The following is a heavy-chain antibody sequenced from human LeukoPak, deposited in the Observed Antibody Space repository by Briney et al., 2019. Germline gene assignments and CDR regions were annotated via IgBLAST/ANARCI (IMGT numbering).Heavy chain of an antibody. CDR2: ISISGTTI. Sequence: GGSLRLSCAASGFTFSDYEMNWVRQAPGKGLEWLSHISISGTTIHYADSVKGRFTISRDNAKNSVYLQMTSLRAEDTALYYCAKYLIPVGATIKHFDYWGQGTLVTVSS. D-gene: IGHD1-26*01. CDR1: GFTFSDYE. J-gene: IGHJ4*02. V-gene: IGHV3-48*03. CDR3: AKYLIPVGATIKHFDY.